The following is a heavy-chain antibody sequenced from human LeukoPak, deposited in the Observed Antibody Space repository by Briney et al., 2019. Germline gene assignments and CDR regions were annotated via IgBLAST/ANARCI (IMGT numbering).Heavy chain of an antibody. Sequence: GASVKVSCKASGYTFTNYFMHWVRQAPGPGLEWMGIINPSGGSTSYAQKFQGRVTLTRDTSTSTAYMELSSLRSEDTAVYYCARDAFLSGSLSPVDYWGQGSLVTVSS. D-gene: IGHD1-26*01. V-gene: IGHV1-46*01. CDR1: GYTFTNYF. J-gene: IGHJ4*02. CDR3: ARDAFLSGSLSPVDY. CDR2: INPSGGST.